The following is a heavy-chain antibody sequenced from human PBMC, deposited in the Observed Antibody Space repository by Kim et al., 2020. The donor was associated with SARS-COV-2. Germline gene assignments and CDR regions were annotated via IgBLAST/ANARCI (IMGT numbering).Heavy chain of an antibody. CDR3: APDGQLLEWLSPWYYYYY. CDR2: ISSSSSYI. V-gene: IGHV3-21*01. J-gene: IGHJ6*01. Sequence: GALRLSCAASGFTFSSYSMNWVRQAPGKGLEWVSSISSSSSYIYYADSVKGRFTISRDTHKNSLHLQMNSLRAEHTAVYYCAPDGQLLEWLSPWYYYYY. D-gene: IGHD3-3*01. CDR1: GFTFSSYS.